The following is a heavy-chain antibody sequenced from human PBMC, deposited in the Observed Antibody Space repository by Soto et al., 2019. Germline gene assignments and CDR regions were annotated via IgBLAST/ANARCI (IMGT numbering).Heavy chain of an antibody. J-gene: IGHJ4*02. D-gene: IGHD5-18*01. CDR1: GGSINSGGYC. CDR3: SRGILV. V-gene: IGHV4-31*03. CDR2: ISYGGST. Sequence: QVQLQESGPGLVKPSQTLSLTCTVSGGSINSGGYCWSWIRQHPGKGLDWIGCISYGGSTSYNPSLKSRVTISGATSKNPFSLKLTSVTAADTAVYYCSRGILVWGQGALITVSS.